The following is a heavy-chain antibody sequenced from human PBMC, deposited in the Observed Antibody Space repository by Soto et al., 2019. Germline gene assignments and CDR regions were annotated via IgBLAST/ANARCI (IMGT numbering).Heavy chain of an antibody. CDR2: ISQSGST. Sequence: SETLSLTCAVYGASLSGYDWSWVRQPPGKGLQWIGEISQSGSTNYDPSLKSRVSISMDTSKSQFSLRLRSVTAADTASYYCARDPNANAFDIWGRGTMVTVSS. CDR1: GASLSGYD. V-gene: IGHV4-34*01. CDR3: ARDPNANAFDI. J-gene: IGHJ3*02.